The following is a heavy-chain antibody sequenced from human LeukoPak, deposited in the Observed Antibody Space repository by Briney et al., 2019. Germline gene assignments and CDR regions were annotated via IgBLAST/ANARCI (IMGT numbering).Heavy chain of an antibody. D-gene: IGHD1-20*01. V-gene: IGHV3-74*01. CDR2: IKSDGITI. CDR3: LRDLNWSLDQ. CDR1: GFTFSNYM. Sequence: GGSLRLSCAASGFTFSNYMMHWVRQAPGKGLVWVSRIKSDGITITYADSVKGRFTISRDNAKNTLYLQMNSLRAEDTAVYYCLRDLNWSLDQWGRGTLVTVSS. J-gene: IGHJ4*02.